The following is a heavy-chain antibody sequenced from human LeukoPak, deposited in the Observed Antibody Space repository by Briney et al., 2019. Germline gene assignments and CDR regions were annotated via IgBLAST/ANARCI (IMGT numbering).Heavy chain of an antibody. Sequence: GGSLRLSCAASGFTFSSYSMNWVRQAPGKGLEWVSYISSSSSTIYYADSVKGRFTISRDNAKNSLYLQMNSLRAEDTAVYYCARDIYYYDSSGYYFPGGSDYWGQGTLVTVSA. CDR2: ISSSSSTI. CDR3: ARDIYYYDSSGYYFPGGSDY. CDR1: GFTFSSYS. D-gene: IGHD3-22*01. V-gene: IGHV3-48*01. J-gene: IGHJ4*02.